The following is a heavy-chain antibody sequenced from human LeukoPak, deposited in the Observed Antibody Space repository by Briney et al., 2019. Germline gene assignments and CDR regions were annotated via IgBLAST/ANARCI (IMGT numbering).Heavy chain of an antibody. V-gene: IGHV3-30*18. CDR2: ISYDGSNK. CDR1: GFTFSSYG. CDR3: ANDYDSSGYYSLDY. Sequence: GGSLRLSCAASGFTFSSYGMRWVRQAPGKGLEWVAIISYDGSNKYYADSVKGRFTIFRDNSKNTLYLQMNSLRPEDTAVYYCANDYDSSGYYSLDYWGQGTLVTVSS. D-gene: IGHD3-22*01. J-gene: IGHJ4*02.